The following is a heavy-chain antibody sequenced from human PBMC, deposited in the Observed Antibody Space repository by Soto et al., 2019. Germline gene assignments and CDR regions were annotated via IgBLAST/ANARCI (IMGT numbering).Heavy chain of an antibody. CDR2: IYPGDSDT. CDR1: GYSFTSYW. J-gene: IGHJ4*02. D-gene: IGHD1-26*01. Sequence: PGESLKISCKGSGYSFTSYWIGWVRQMPGKGLEWMGIIYPGDSDTRYSPSFQGQVTISADKSISTAYLQMDSLRPEDTAVYYCARDDEHGSNCDLAYWGQGALVTVSS. V-gene: IGHV5-51*01. CDR3: ARDDEHGSNCDLAY.